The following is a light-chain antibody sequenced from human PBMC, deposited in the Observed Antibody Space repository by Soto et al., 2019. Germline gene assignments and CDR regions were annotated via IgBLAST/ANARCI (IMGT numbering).Light chain of an antibody. CDR1: QSVSTN. J-gene: IGKJ1*01. CDR2: GAS. Sequence: EIVMTQSPATLSGSPGERATLSCRASQSVSTNLAWYQQKPGQAPRLLIYGASTRATGIPARFSGSGSGTEFTLTISRLQSDDFAVYYFQQYTNRPPWTFGQGTKV. CDR3: QQYTNRPPWT. V-gene: IGKV3-15*01.